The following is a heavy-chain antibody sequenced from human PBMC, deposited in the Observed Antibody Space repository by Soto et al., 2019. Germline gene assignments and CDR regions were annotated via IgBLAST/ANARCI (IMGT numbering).Heavy chain of an antibody. D-gene: IGHD5-12*01. CDR2: ITSDGSNT. CDR1: GFTLSSYW. Sequence: GGSLRLSCAASGFTLSSYWMNWVRQAPGKGLVWVSRITSDGSNTDYAGSVKGRFTISRDNAQNTLYLQMNSLRAEDTAVYYCARGGVYGSYDYWGQGTLVTVSS. V-gene: IGHV3-74*01. J-gene: IGHJ4*02. CDR3: ARGGVYGSYDY.